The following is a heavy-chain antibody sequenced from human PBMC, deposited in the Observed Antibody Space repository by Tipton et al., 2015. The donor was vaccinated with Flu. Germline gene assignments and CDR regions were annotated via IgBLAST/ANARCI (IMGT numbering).Heavy chain of an antibody. CDR2: INHSGST. D-gene: IGHD2-2*01. J-gene: IGHJ6*02. Sequence: TLSLTCTVSGGSISTSGYYWSWIRQPPGKGLEWIGEINHSGSTNYNPSLKSRVTISVDTSKNQFSLKLSSVTAADTAVYYCARDDRVVVVPAAMGFLYGMDVWGQGTTVTVSS. CDR1: GGSISTSGYY. CDR3: ARDDRVVVVPAAMGFLYGMDV. V-gene: IGHV4-39*07.